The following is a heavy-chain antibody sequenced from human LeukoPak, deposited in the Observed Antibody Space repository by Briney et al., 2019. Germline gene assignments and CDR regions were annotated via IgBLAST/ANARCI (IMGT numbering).Heavy chain of an antibody. CDR3: ARASITMVRGPNAFDI. Sequence: GGSLRLSCAASGFTFSSYWMHWVRQAPGKGLVWVSRINTDGSSTSYADSVKGRFTISRDNAKNTLYLQMSSLRAEDTAVYYCARASITMVRGPNAFDIWGQGTMVTVSS. CDR2: INTDGSST. V-gene: IGHV3-74*01. J-gene: IGHJ3*02. CDR1: GFTFSSYW. D-gene: IGHD3-10*01.